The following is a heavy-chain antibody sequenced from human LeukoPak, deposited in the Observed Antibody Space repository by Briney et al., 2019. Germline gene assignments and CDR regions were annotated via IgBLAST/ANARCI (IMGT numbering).Heavy chain of an antibody. D-gene: IGHD5-24*01. CDR3: ARGMGFDY. Sequence: ASVKVSCKVSGYTLTELSMHWVRQAPGKGLEWMGGFDPEDGETIYAQKLQGRVTMTTDTSTSTAYMELGSLRSDDTAVYYCARGMGFDYWGQGTLVTVSS. J-gene: IGHJ4*02. V-gene: IGHV1-24*01. CDR2: FDPEDGET. CDR1: GYTLTELS.